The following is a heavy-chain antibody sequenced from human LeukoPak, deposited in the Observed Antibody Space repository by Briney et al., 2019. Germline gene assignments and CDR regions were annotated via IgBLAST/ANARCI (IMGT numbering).Heavy chain of an antibody. V-gene: IGHV4-59*01. Sequence: PSETLSLTCAVYGGSFSGYYWSWIRQPPGKGLEWIGYIYYSGSTNYNPSLKSRVTISVDTSKNQFSLKLSSVTAADTAVYYCARAGLTVVTRDFDYWGQGTLVTVSS. CDR2: IYYSGST. D-gene: IGHD4-23*01. J-gene: IGHJ4*02. CDR3: ARAGLTVVTRDFDY. CDR1: GGSFSGYY.